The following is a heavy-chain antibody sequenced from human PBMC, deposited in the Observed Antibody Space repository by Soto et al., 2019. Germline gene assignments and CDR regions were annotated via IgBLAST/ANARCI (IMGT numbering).Heavy chain of an antibody. CDR3: AREADDFWSGYCPDY. CDR1: GFTFSSYW. J-gene: IGHJ4*02. D-gene: IGHD3-3*01. V-gene: IGHV3-74*01. CDR2: INSDGSST. Sequence: GGSLRLSCAASGFTFSSYWMHWVRQAPGKGLVWVSRINSDGSSTSYADSVKGRFTISRDNAKNTLYLQMNSLRAEDTAVYYCAREADDFWSGYCPDYWGQGTLVTVSS.